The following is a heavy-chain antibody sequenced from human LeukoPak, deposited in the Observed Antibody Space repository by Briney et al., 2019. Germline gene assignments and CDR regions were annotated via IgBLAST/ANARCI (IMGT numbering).Heavy chain of an antibody. V-gene: IGHV4-61*02. D-gene: IGHD3-22*01. CDR1: GGSISSGSYY. CDR2: IYTSGST. J-gene: IGHJ6*03. CDR3: AAGLTYYYDSSGYYYYYYYMDV. Sequence: PSETLSLTCTVSGGSISSGSYYWRWLRQPAGKGLEWIGRIYTSGSTNYNPSLKSRVTISVDTSKNQFSLKLSSVTAADTAVYYCAAGLTYYYDSSGYYYYYYYMDVWGKGTTVTISS.